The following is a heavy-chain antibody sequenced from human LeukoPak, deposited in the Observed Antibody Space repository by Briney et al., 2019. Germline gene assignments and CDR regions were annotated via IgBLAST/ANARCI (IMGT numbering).Heavy chain of an antibody. CDR3: ATSSGWYTADY. CDR1: GGSFSGYY. J-gene: IGHJ4*02. V-gene: IGHV4-34*01. D-gene: IGHD6-19*01. Sequence: SETLSLTCAVYGGSFSGYYWSWIRQPPGKGLEWIGEINHSGSTNYNPSLKSRVTISVDTSQNQFSLKLSSVTAADTAVYYCATSSGWYTADYWGQGTLVTVSS. CDR2: INHSGST.